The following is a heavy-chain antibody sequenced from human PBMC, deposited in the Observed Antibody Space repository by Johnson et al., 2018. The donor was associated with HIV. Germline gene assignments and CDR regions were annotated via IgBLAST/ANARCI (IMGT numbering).Heavy chain of an antibody. J-gene: IGHJ3*02. CDR1: GFTVSSNY. Sequence: EVQLVESGGGLIQPGGSLRLSCAASGFTVSSNYMSWVRQAPGKGLEWVSVIYSGGTTYYADSVKGRYSISRDNTKDTLSLQMNSLRVEDTAVYYCARGDWLTVVTSPDAFDIWGQGTMVTVSS. D-gene: IGHD4-23*01. V-gene: IGHV3-66*03. CDR3: ARGDWLTVVTSPDAFDI. CDR2: IYSGGTT.